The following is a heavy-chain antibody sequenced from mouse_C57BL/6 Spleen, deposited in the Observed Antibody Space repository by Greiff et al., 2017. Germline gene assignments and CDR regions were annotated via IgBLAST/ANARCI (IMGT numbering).Heavy chain of an antibody. J-gene: IGHJ4*01. CDR2: IYPGDGDT. CDR1: GYAFSSSW. V-gene: IGHV1-82*01. D-gene: IGHD2-1*01. CDR3: ARDGNYDAMDY. Sequence: QVQLQQSGPELVKPGASVKISCKASGYAFSSSWMNWVKQRPGKGLEWIGRIYPGDGDTNYNGKFKGKATLTADKSSSTAYMQLSRLTSEDSAVYFCARDGNYDAMDYWGQGTSVTVSS.